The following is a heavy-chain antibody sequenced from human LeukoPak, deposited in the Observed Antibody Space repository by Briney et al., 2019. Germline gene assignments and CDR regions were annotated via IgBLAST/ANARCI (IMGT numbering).Heavy chain of an antibody. CDR3: ARVAGPIPIFGVATRASYYFDY. V-gene: IGHV4-34*01. CDR1: GGSFSGYY. Sequence: SETLSLTCAVYGGSFSGYYWSWIRQPPGKGLEWIGEINHSGSTNYNPSLKSRVTISVDTSKNQFSLKLSSVTAADTAVYYCARVAGPIPIFGVATRASYYFDYWGQGTLVTVSS. CDR2: INHSGST. J-gene: IGHJ4*02. D-gene: IGHD3-3*01.